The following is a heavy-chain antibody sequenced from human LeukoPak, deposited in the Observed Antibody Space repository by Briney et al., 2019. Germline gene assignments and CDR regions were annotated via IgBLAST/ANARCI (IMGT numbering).Heavy chain of an antibody. CDR3: ASRRKRRLITMIVVVISDWYFDL. CDR2: ISSSSSYI. CDR1: GFTFSSYS. J-gene: IGHJ2*01. V-gene: IGHV3-21*01. D-gene: IGHD3-22*01. Sequence: GGSLRLSCAASGFTFSSYSMNWVRQAPGKGLEWVSSISSSSSYIYYADSVKGRFTISRDNAKNSLYLQMNSLRAEDTAVYYCASRRKRRLITMIVVVISDWYFDLWGRGTLVTVSS.